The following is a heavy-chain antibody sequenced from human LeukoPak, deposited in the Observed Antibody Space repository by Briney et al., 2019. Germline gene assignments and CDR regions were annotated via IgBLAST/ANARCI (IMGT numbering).Heavy chain of an antibody. CDR1: GFTFSSYE. D-gene: IGHD6-13*01. Sequence: PGGSLRLSCAASGFTFSSYEMNWVRQAPGKGLEWVSYISSSGSTIYYADSVKGRFTISRDNAKNSLYLQMNSLRAEDTAVYYCARGAGYSSSWYTGWFDPWGQGTLVTVSS. CDR2: ISSSGSTI. CDR3: ARGAGYSSSWYTGWFDP. V-gene: IGHV3-48*03. J-gene: IGHJ5*02.